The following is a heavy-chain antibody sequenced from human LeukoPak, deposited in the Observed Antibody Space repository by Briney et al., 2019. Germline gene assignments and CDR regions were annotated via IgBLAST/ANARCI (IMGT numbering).Heavy chain of an antibody. J-gene: IGHJ4*02. CDR2: ISYDGNNK. V-gene: IGHV3-30*04. CDR3: ARVDSSSWYPGFDY. CDR1: GFTFSSYA. Sequence: PGRSLRLSCAASGFTFSSYAMHWVRQAPGKGLEWVAVISYDGNNKYYADSVKGRFTISRDNSKNTLYLQMNSLRAEDTAVYYCARVDSSSWYPGFDYWGQGTLVTVSP. D-gene: IGHD6-13*01.